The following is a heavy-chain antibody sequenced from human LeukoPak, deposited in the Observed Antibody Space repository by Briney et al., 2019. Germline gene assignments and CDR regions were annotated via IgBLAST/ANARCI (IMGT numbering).Heavy chain of an antibody. J-gene: IGHJ6*02. V-gene: IGHV1-18*01. D-gene: IGHD1-26*01. Sequence: ASVKVSCKASGYTFTSYGISWVRQGPGQGLEWMVWISAYSGNTNYAQKLQGRVTMTTDTSTSTAYMELRSLRSDDTAVYYCATLGVFSSYYYYGMDVWGQGTTVTVSS. CDR3: ATLGVFSSYYYYGMDV. CDR1: GYTFTSYG. CDR2: ISAYSGNT.